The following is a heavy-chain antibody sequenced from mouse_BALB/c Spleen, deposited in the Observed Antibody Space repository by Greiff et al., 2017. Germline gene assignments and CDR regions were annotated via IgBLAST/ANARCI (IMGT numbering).Heavy chain of an antibody. CDR1: GFAFSSYD. CDR3: ARHKRVYYGYGDYAMDY. J-gene: IGHJ4*01. V-gene: IGHV5-12-1*01. CDR2: ISSGGGST. Sequence: EVKLQESGGGLVKPGGSLKLSCAASGFAFSSYDMSWVRQTPEKRLEWVAYISSGGGSTYYPDTVKGRFTISRDNAKNTLYLQMSSLKSEDTAMYYCARHKRVYYGYGDYAMDYWGQGTSVTVSS. D-gene: IGHD1-2*01.